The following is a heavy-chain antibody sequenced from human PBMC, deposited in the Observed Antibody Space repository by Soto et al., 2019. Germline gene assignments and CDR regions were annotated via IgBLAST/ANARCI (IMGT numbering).Heavy chain of an antibody. CDR1: GGSISSGDYY. CDR3: VRVRYYCSGSYGPYYYGMDV. Sequence: QVQLQESGPGLVKPSQTLSLTCTVSGGSISSGDYYWSWIRQPPGKGLEWIGYIYYSGSTYYNPSLKSRVTISVDTSKDQFSLKLSAVTAADTVVYYCVRVRYYCSGSYGPYYYGMDVWGQVTTVTVSS. D-gene: IGHD3-10*01. V-gene: IGHV4-30-4*01. CDR2: IYYSGST. J-gene: IGHJ6*02.